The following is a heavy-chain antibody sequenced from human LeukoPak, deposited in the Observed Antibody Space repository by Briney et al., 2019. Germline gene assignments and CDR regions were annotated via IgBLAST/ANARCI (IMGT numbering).Heavy chain of an antibody. J-gene: IGHJ3*02. CDR1: GFTFSNAW. D-gene: IGHD3-3*01. CDR2: IKSKTDGGTT. Sequence: TSGGSLRLSCAASGFTFSNAWMSWVRQAPGKGLERVGRIKSKTDGGTTDYAAPVKGRFTISRDDSKNTLYLQMNSLKTEDTAVYYCTTGRLAVDAFDIWGQGTMVTVSS. CDR3: TTGRLAVDAFDI. V-gene: IGHV3-15*01.